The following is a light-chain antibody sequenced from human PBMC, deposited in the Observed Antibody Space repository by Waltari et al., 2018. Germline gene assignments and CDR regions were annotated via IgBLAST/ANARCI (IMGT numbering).Light chain of an antibody. Sequence: EIVLTQSLGTMSLSPGERATLACRASQSVGRSLAWYKQKPGQAPRLLIYDASRRATGIPDRFSGSVSGTDFSLTIRRLEPEDFAVYYCQHYVRLPATFGQGTKVEI. CDR2: DAS. J-gene: IGKJ1*01. V-gene: IGKV3-20*01. CDR1: QSVGRS. CDR3: QHYVRLPAT.